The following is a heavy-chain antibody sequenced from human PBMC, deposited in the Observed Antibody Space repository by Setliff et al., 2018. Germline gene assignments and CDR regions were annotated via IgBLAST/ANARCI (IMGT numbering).Heavy chain of an antibody. CDR2: ILDDGVKK. CDR1: RFTFSTYR. Sequence: GGSLRLSCAASRFTFSTYRMHWVRQAPGKGLEWVAVILDDGVKKYHADSVKGRFTISRDNSKNTLYLQMNSLRVEDTAVYYCARTLGYCTGGSCSMPYYFDCWGQGTLVTVSS. D-gene: IGHD2-15*01. V-gene: IGHV3-33*08. J-gene: IGHJ4*02. CDR3: ARTLGYCTGGSCSMPYYFDC.